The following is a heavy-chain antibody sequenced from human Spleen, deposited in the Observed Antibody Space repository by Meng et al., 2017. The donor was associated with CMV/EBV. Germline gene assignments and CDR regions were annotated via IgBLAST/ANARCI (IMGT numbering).Heavy chain of an antibody. CDR1: GFTFSSYA. Sequence: GESLKISCAASGFTFSSYAMTWVRQAPGKGLEWLSYISTSGSTIYYADSVKGRFTISRDNAKNSLYLQMNSLRAEDTAVYYCVRIAAAGTRRLDYWGQGTLVTVSS. CDR3: VRIAAAGTRRLDY. D-gene: IGHD6-13*01. J-gene: IGHJ4*02. CDR2: ISTSGSTI. V-gene: IGHV3-48*04.